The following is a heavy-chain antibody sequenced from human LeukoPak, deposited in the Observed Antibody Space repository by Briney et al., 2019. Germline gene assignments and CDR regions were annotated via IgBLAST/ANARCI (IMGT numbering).Heavy chain of an antibody. J-gene: IGHJ2*01. Sequence: ASVKVPCKASGYTFTSYAMHWVRQAPGQRLEWMGWINAGNGNTKYSQKFQGRVTITRDTSASTAYMELSSLRSEDTAVCYCARGRLAYCGGDCCPPGFDLWGRGTLVTVSS. CDR2: INAGNGNT. V-gene: IGHV1-3*01. CDR1: GYTFTSYA. D-gene: IGHD2-21*02. CDR3: ARGRLAYCGGDCCPPGFDL.